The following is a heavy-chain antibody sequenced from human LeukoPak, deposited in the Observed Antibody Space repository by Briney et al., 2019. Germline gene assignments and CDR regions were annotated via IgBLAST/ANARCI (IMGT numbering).Heavy chain of an antibody. CDR2: MWYDGMNK. CDR1: GFTFSNYG. V-gene: IGHV3-33*01. J-gene: IGHJ5*02. D-gene: IGHD3-9*01. CDR3: AREMADILTGYYPYNWFDP. Sequence: GRSLRLSCAASGFTFSNYGMHWVRQAPGKGLEWVAVMWYDGMNKYFADSVKGRFTISRDNSKNTLYLQMNSLRAEDTAVYYCAREMADILTGYYPYNWFDPWGQGTLVTVSS.